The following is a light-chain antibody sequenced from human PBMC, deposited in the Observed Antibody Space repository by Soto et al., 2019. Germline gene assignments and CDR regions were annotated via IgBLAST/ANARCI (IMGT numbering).Light chain of an antibody. CDR3: SSYTVSTPVV. Sequence: QSALTQPASVSGSPGQSITSSCTGTSSDVGGYNYVSWYQQHPGKAPRLMIYEVSNRPSGVSNRFSGSNSGNTASLTISGLQAEDEADDYCSSYTVSTPVVFGGGTKLTVL. CDR1: SSDVGGYNY. CDR2: EVS. J-gene: IGLJ3*02. V-gene: IGLV2-14*01.